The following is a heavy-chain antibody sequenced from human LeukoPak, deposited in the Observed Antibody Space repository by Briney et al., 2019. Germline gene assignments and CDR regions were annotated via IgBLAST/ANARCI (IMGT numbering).Heavy chain of an antibody. Sequence: GGSLRLSCAASGFTFSSYAMSWVRQAPGKGLEWVSAISGSGGSTYYADFVKGRFTISRDNSKNTLYLQMNSLKAEDTAVYYCAKDGFPYYDILTGYYDYWGQGTLVTVSS. CDR2: ISGSGGST. CDR1: GFTFSSYA. CDR3: AKDGFPYYDILTGYYDY. J-gene: IGHJ4*02. D-gene: IGHD3-9*01. V-gene: IGHV3-23*01.